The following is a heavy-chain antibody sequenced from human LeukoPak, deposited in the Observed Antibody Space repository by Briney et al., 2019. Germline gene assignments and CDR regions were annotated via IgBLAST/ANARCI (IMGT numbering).Heavy chain of an antibody. V-gene: IGHV3-30-3*01. CDR3: ARSMTTVTHFDY. CDR2: ISYDGSNK. D-gene: IGHD4-11*01. Sequence: PGGSLRLSCAASGFTFSSYAMHWVRQAPGKGLEWVAVISYDGSNKYYADFVKGRFTISRDNSKNTLYLQMNSLRAEDTAVYYCARSMTTVTHFDYWGQGTLVTVSS. J-gene: IGHJ4*02. CDR1: GFTFSSYA.